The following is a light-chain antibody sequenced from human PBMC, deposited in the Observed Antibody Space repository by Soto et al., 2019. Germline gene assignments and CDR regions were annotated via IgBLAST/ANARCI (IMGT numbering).Light chain of an antibody. V-gene: IGKV3D-20*02. CDR3: QQRSNWLA. CDR2: GAS. J-gene: IGKJ4*01. Sequence: EIVLTQSPGTLSLSPGERATLSCRASQSVISTYLAWYQQKPGQAPRLLIYGASYRATGIPARFSGSGSGTDFTLTISSLEPEDFAIYYCQQRSNWLAFGGGTKVDIK. CDR1: QSVISTY.